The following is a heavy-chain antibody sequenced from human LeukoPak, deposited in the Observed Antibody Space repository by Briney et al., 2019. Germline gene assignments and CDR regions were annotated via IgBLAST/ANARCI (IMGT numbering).Heavy chain of an antibody. CDR3: AREGGGFDP. Sequence: ASVKVSCKASGYTFTSYYMHWVRQAPGQGLERMGIINPSSGTTTYAQKFQGRVTMTRDTSTSTVYMELSSLRSEDTAVYYCAREGGGFDPWGQGTLVPVSS. J-gene: IGHJ5*02. CDR1: GYTFTSYY. V-gene: IGHV1-46*01. D-gene: IGHD3-16*01. CDR2: INPSSGTT.